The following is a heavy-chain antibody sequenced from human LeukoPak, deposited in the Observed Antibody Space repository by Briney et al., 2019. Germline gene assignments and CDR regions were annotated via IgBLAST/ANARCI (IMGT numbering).Heavy chain of an antibody. Sequence: SVKVSCKASGGTFSSYAISWVRQAPGQGLEWMGGIIPIFGTANYAQKFQGRVTITTDESTSTAYMELSSLRSEDTAVYYCAIGADYDFWSGSHWFDPWGQGTLVTVSS. CDR2: IIPIFGTA. D-gene: IGHD3-3*01. CDR1: GGTFSSYA. V-gene: IGHV1-69*05. CDR3: AIGADYDFWSGSHWFDP. J-gene: IGHJ5*02.